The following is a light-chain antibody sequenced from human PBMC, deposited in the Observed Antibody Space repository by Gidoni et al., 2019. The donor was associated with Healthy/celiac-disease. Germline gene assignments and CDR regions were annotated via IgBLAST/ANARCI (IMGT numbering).Light chain of an antibody. J-gene: IGLJ3*02. V-gene: IGLV2-11*01. CDR2: DVS. Sequence: QSALTQPRSVSGSPGQSVTISCTGTSSDVGGYNYVSWYQQHPGKAPKLRIYDVSKRPSGVPDRFSGSKSGNTASLTISGLQAEDEADYYCCSYAGSYTSWVFGGGTKLTGL. CDR3: CSYAGSYTSWV. CDR1: SSDVGGYNY.